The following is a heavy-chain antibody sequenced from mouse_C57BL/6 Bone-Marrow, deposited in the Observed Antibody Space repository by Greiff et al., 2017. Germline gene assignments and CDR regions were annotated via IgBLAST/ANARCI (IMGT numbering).Heavy chain of an antibody. CDR2: ISDGGSYT. Sequence: DVKLVESGGGLVKPGGSLKLSCAASGFTFSSYAMSWVRQTPEKRPEWVATISDGGSYTYYPDNVKGRFTISRDNAKNNLYLQMSHLKSEDTAMYYCARDRRGRGFAYWGQGTLVTVSA. J-gene: IGHJ3*01. D-gene: IGHD3-3*01. V-gene: IGHV5-4*01. CDR1: GFTFSSYA. CDR3: ARDRRGRGFAY.